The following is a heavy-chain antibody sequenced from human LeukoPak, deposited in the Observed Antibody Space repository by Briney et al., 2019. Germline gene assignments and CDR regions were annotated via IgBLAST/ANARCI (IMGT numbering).Heavy chain of an antibody. CDR2: IYYSGTT. CDR1: GGSINNHY. Sequence: PSETLSLTCTVSGGSINNHYWSWIRQPPGKGLEWISYIYYSGTTAYNPYLQSRVTTSLQATNNQISLKLISMAAADTAGYYCASEEPVAQWFADFGPYHFDYWGQGTLVTVSS. J-gene: IGHJ4*02. CDR3: ASEEPVAQWFADFGPYHFDY. V-gene: IGHV4-59*08. D-gene: IGHD3-10*01.